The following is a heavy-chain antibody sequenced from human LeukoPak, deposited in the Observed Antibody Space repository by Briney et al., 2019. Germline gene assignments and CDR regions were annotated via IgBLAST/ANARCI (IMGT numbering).Heavy chain of an antibody. V-gene: IGHV1-8*01. CDR3: ARGLDYYGSGALYYYYMDV. D-gene: IGHD3-10*01. CDR2: MNPNSGNT. CDR1: GYTFTSYD. Sequence: ASVKVSCKASGYTFTSYDINWVRQATGQGLEWMGWMNPNSGNTGYAQKFQGRVTMTRNTSISTAYMELSSLRSEDTAVYYCARGLDYYGSGALYYYYMDVWGKGTTVTISS. J-gene: IGHJ6*03.